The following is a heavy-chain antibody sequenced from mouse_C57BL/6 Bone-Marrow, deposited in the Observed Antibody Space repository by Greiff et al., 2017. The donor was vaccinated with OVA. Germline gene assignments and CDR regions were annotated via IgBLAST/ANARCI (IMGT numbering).Heavy chain of an antibody. CDR2: ISYDGSN. CDR1: GYSITSGYY. V-gene: IGHV3-6*01. J-gene: IGHJ4*01. D-gene: IGHD4-1*01. Sequence: DVKLQESGPGLVKPSQSLSLTCSVTGYSITSGYYWNWIRQFPGNKLEWMGYISYDGSNNYNPSLKNRISITRDTSKNQFFLKLNSVTTEDTATYYCARNWDERAYAMDYWGQGTSVTVSS. CDR3: ARNWDERAYAMDY.